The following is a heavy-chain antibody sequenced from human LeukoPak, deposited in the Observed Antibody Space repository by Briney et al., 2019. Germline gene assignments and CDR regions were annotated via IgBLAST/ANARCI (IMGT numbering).Heavy chain of an antibody. J-gene: IGHJ4*02. D-gene: IGHD3-16*01. CDR3: ARDRRGEVPPYYFDY. CDR1: GYTFTNYA. CDR2: ISAYNGNT. Sequence: ASVKVSCKASGYTFTNYAISWVRQAPGQGLEWMGCISAYNGNTNYAQKLEGRVTMTTDTSTSTAYMELRSLTSDDTAVYYCARDRRGEVPPYYFDYWSQGTLVTVSS. V-gene: IGHV1-18*01.